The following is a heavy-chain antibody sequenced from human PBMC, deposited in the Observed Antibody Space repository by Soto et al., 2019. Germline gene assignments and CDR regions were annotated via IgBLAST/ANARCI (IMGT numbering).Heavy chain of an antibody. Sequence: GGSLRLSCAASGFTFSNAWMNWVRQAPGKGLEWVGRIKSKTDGGTTDYAAPVKGRFTISRDDSKNTLYLQMNSLKTEDTAVYYCTTLDIVVVPAAKNWGQGTLVTVSS. J-gene: IGHJ4*02. CDR2: IKSKTDGGTT. D-gene: IGHD2-2*01. CDR1: GFTFSNAW. V-gene: IGHV3-15*07. CDR3: TTLDIVVVPAAKN.